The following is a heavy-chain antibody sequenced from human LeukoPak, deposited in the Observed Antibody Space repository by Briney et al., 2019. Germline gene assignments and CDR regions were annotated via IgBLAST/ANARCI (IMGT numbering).Heavy chain of an antibody. V-gene: IGHV3-48*02. CDR3: ARDYTVVPAAGGYYYYGMDV. CDR1: GFTFSSYS. Sequence: GGSLRLSCAASGFTFSSYSMNWVRQAPGKGLEWVSYMSSSSSTIYYADSVKGRFTISRDNAKNSLYLQMNSLGDEDTAVYYCARDYTVVPAAGGYYYYGMDVWGQGTTVTVSS. D-gene: IGHD2-2*01. CDR2: MSSSSSTI. J-gene: IGHJ6*02.